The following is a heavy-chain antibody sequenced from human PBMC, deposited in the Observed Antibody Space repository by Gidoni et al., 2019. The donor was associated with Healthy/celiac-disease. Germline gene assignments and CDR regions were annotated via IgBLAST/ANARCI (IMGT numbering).Heavy chain of an antibody. V-gene: IGHV4-59*01. CDR2: IYYSGST. D-gene: IGHD1-20*01. Sequence: QVQLQESGPGLVKPSETLSLTCTVSGGSISSYYWSWIRQPPGKGLEWIGYIYYSGSTNYNPSLKSRVTISVDTSKNQFSLKLSSVTAADTAVYYCARDIMQEKDYWGQGTLVTVSS. CDR1: GGSISSYY. CDR3: ARDIMQEKDY. J-gene: IGHJ4*02.